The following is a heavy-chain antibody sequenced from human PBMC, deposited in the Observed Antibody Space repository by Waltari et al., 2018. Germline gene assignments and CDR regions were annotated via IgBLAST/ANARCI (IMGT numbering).Heavy chain of an antibody. CDR2: FDPEDDET. J-gene: IGHJ3*02. Sequence: QVQLVQSGAEVKKPGASVKVSCKVSGYTLTELSMHWVRQAPGKGLEWMGGFDPEDDETIYAQKFQGRVTMTEDTSTDTAYMELSSLRSEDTAVYYCATEGGRPSGGRDNDAFDIWGQGTMVTVSS. CDR1: GYTLTELS. CDR3: ATEGGRPSGGRDNDAFDI. D-gene: IGHD6-19*01. V-gene: IGHV1-24*01.